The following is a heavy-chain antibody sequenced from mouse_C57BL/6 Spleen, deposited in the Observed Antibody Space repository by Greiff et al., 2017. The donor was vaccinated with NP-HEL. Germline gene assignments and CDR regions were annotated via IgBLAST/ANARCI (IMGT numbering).Heavy chain of an antibody. CDR3: ARDYYGSREAWFAY. J-gene: IGHJ3*01. Sequence: EVKLVESGGGLVKPGGSLKLSCAASGFTFSSYAMSWVRQPPEKRLEWVATISDGGSYTYYPDNVKGRFTISRDTAKNNLYLQMSHLKSEDTAMYYCARDYYGSREAWFAYWGQGTLVTVSA. V-gene: IGHV5-4*01. CDR1: GFTFSSYA. CDR2: ISDGGSYT. D-gene: IGHD1-1*01.